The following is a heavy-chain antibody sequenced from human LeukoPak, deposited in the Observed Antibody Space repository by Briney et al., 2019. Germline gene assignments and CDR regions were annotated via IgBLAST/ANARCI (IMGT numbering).Heavy chain of an antibody. J-gene: IGHJ5*02. D-gene: IGHD3-22*01. CDR1: GGSTNDPNYY. V-gene: IGHV4-39*01. CDR2: LFYDGTT. Sequence: SETLSLTCNVFGGSTNDPNYYWGWIRQSPGRTLEWIGSLFYDGTTYYNPSLKSRVTISVDTSKNQFSLKLSSVTAADTAVYYCARAGYYYDSKRKFDPWGRGTLVTVSS. CDR3: ARAGYYYDSKRKFDP.